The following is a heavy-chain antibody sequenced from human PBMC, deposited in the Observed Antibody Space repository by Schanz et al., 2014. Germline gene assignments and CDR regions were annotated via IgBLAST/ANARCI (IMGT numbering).Heavy chain of an antibody. CDR2: IYTNGST. V-gene: IGHV4-4*07. Sequence: QVQLQESGPGLVKPSETLSLTCTVSGGSISSFYWSWIRQPAGKGLEWIGRIYTNGSTKYNPSLKSRVTMSVDTSKNQVSLKRSSVTAADTAVYYCARGGYCSRTSCYFKGGWFDPWGQGTLVTVSS. CDR3: ARGGYCSRTSCYFKGGWFDP. CDR1: GGSISSFY. J-gene: IGHJ5*02. D-gene: IGHD2-2*01.